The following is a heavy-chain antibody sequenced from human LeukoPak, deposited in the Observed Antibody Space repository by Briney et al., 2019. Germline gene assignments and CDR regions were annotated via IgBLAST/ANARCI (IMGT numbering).Heavy chain of an antibody. J-gene: IGHJ3*02. Sequence: RGGSLGLSCAASGFTFDDYAMHWVRQAPGKGLEWVSGISWNSGSIGYADSVKGRFTISRDNAKNSLYLQMNSLRAEDTALYYCAKADSSGYYLDAFDIWGQGTMVTVSS. CDR1: GFTFDDYA. CDR2: ISWNSGSI. V-gene: IGHV3-9*01. CDR3: AKADSSGYYLDAFDI. D-gene: IGHD3-22*01.